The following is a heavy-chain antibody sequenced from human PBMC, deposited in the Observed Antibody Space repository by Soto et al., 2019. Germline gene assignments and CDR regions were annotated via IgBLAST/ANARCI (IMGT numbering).Heavy chain of an antibody. J-gene: IGHJ5*02. CDR2: IYYSGST. CDR1: GGSISSYY. D-gene: IGHD3-10*01. V-gene: IGHV4-59*08. Sequence: PSETLSLTCTVSGGSISSYYGSWIRQPPGKGLEWIGYIYYSGSTNYNPSLKSRVTISVDTSKNQFSLKLSSVTAADTAVYYCAKFTDYYGSGSYYRWFDPWGQGTLVTVSS. CDR3: AKFTDYYGSGSYYRWFDP.